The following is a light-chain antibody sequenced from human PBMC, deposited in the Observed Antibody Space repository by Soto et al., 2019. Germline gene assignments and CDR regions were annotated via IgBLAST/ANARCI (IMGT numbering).Light chain of an antibody. CDR2: GTS. V-gene: IGKV3-15*01. J-gene: IGKJ2*01. CDR1: QSISDK. Sequence: EIVMTQSPFTLSVSPGERVTLSCRASQSISDKSALYQQKPGQAPRLPMFGTSTSATSIPARFSGSGSGTDFTLTLTGRQSVDFAVSFFQQYQSRPYTFGKGPKRQIK. CDR3: QQYQSRPYT.